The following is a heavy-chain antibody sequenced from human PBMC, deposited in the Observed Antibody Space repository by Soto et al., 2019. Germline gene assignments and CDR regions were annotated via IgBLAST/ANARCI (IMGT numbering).Heavy chain of an antibody. CDR3: ARHRARNWFDP. V-gene: IGHV4-39*01. CDR1: GGSISSSSYY. Sequence: SETLSLTCIVSGGSISSSSYYWGWIRQPPGKGLEWIGSIYYSGSTYYNPSLKSRVTISVDTSKNQFSLKLSSVTAADTAVFCCARHRARNWFDPWGQGTLVTVSS. J-gene: IGHJ5*02. D-gene: IGHD6-6*01. CDR2: IYYSGST.